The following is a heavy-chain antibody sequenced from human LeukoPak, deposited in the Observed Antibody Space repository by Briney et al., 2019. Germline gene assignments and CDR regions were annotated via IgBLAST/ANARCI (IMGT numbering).Heavy chain of an antibody. D-gene: IGHD6-19*01. CDR1: GFTFTSFW. Sequence: PGGSLRLSCAASGFTFTSFWMTWVRQAPGKGLEWVANIKQDGSEKYYVDSVRGRFTISRDNAKNSLYQQMNSLRAEDTAVYYCAGSGWQVYLDYWGQGTLVTVSS. V-gene: IGHV3-7*01. CDR2: IKQDGSEK. J-gene: IGHJ4*02. CDR3: AGSGWQVYLDY.